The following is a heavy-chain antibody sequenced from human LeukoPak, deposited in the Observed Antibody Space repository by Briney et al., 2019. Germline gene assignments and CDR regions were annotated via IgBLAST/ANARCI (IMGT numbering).Heavy chain of an antibody. Sequence: GGPLRLPCAASGFTFSSYGMHWVRQAPGKGLEWVAFIRYDGSNKYYADSVKGRFTISRDNSKNTLYLQMNSLRAEDTAVYYCAKDLGYSSSYNITLLDYWGQGTLVPVSS. J-gene: IGHJ4*02. CDR3: AKDLGYSSSYNITLLDY. V-gene: IGHV3-30*02. CDR2: IRYDGSNK. D-gene: IGHD6-6*01. CDR1: GFTFSSYG.